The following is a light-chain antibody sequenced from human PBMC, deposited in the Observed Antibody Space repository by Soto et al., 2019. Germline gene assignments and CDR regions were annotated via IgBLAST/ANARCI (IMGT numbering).Light chain of an antibody. CDR2: DAS. Sequence: EIVLTQSPATLSLSPGERATLSCRASQSISSHLAWYQQKPGQTPRLLMYDASNRATAVPARFSGSGSGTDSTLTISSLEPEDLAVYYCQQRSTWPLTFGGGTKVEIK. J-gene: IGKJ4*01. CDR1: QSISSH. CDR3: QQRSTWPLT. V-gene: IGKV3-11*01.